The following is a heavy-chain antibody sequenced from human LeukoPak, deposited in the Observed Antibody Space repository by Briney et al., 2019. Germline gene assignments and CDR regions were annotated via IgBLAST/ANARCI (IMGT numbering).Heavy chain of an antibody. Sequence: SGPTLVKPTQTLTLTCTFSGFSLSTSGVGVGWIRQPPGKALEWLALIYWDDDKRYSPSLKSRLAITKDTSKNQVVLTMTNMDPGETAQYYFAHSGEEGEFDLWGQGTLV. CDR1: GFSLSTSGVG. D-gene: IGHD3-10*01. J-gene: IGHJ4*02. CDR3: AHSGEEGEFDL. CDR2: IYWDDDK. V-gene: IGHV2-5*02.